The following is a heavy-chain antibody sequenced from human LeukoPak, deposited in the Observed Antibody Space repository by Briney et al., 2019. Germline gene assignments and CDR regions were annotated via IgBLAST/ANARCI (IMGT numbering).Heavy chain of an antibody. D-gene: IGHD3-10*01. J-gene: IGHJ6*02. Sequence: GGSLRLSCAASGFTFSSYSMNWVRQAPGKGLEWVSSISSSSSYIYYADSVKGRFTISRDNAKNSLYLQMNSLRADDTAVYYCARGATMVRGVLEDVWGQGTTVTVSS. CDR2: ISSSSSYI. CDR1: GFTFSSYS. V-gene: IGHV3-21*04. CDR3: ARGATMVRGVLEDV.